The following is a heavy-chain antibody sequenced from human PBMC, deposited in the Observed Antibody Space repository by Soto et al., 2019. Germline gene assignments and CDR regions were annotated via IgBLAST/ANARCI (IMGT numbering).Heavy chain of an antibody. J-gene: IGHJ3*02. CDR3: ARDRDYDSSGYYDAFDI. CDR1: GGSISSYY. CDR2: IYYSGST. V-gene: IGHV4-59*01. D-gene: IGHD3-22*01. Sequence: PSETLSLTCTVSGGSISSYYWSWIRQPPGKGLEWIGYIYYSGSTNYNPSLKSRVTISVDTSKNQFSLKLSSVTAADTAVYYCARDRDYDSSGYYDAFDIWGQGTMVTVSS.